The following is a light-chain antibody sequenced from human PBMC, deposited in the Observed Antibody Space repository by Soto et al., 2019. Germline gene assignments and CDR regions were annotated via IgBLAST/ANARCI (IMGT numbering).Light chain of an antibody. V-gene: IGLV1-40*01. CDR2: YNT. CDR3: QTYDSSLSGYI. Sequence: QLVLTQPPSVSGAPGQRVTISCTGSSSNIGGHYDVHWYQQHPGTAPKVLIYYNTNRPSGVPDRFSGSKSGTSASLAITGLQAEDEADYYCQTYDSSLSGYIFGTGTKLTVL. CDR1: SSNIGGHYD. J-gene: IGLJ1*01.